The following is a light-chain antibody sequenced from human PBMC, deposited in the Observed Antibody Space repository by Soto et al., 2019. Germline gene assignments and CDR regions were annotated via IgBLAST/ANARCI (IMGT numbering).Light chain of an antibody. V-gene: IGKV1-33*01. Sequence: DIQMTQSPSSLSASVGDRVTITCQASQDISNYLNWYQRKPGKAPKLLIYDASNLETGVPSRFSGSGSGTDFTFTISSLQPEDIATYDCQQYDNLPPLGQGTRLEIK. CDR1: QDISNY. J-gene: IGKJ5*01. CDR2: DAS. CDR3: QQYDNLPP.